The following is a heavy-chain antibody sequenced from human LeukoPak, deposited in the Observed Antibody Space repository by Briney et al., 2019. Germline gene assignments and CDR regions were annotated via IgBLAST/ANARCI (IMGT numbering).Heavy chain of an antibody. D-gene: IGHD5-24*01. CDR3: ARVETAWGLYYYGMDV. V-gene: IGHV1-8*01. J-gene: IGHJ6*02. CDR2: MNPNSGNT. CDR1: GYTFTSYD. Sequence: GASVKVSCKASGYTFTSYDINWVRQATGQGLEWMGWMNPNSGNTGYAQKFQGRVTMTRNTSISTAYMELSSLRSEDTAVYYCARVETAWGLYYYGMDVWGQGTTVTVSS.